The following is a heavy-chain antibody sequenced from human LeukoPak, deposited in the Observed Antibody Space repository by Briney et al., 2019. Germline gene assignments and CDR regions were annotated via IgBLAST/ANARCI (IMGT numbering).Heavy chain of an antibody. V-gene: IGHV4-59*11. D-gene: IGHD3-10*01. CDR3: ARVSSYGPFDY. CDR2: IYYSGST. J-gene: IGHJ4*02. Sequence: SETLSLTCTVSGGSISSHYWSWIRQPPGKGLEWIGYIYYSGSTNYNPSLKSRVTIPVDTSKNQFSLKLSSVTAADTAVYYCARVSSYGPFDYWGQGTLVTVSS. CDR1: GGSISSHY.